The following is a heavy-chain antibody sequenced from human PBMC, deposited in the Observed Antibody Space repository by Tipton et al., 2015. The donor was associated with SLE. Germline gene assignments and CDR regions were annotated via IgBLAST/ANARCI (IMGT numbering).Heavy chain of an antibody. CDR1: GFTFSIYA. Sequence: LSLTCAASGFTFSIYAMHWVRQAPGKGLEWVAVISYDGSNKYYADSVKGRFTISRDNSKNTLCLQMNSLRAEDTAVYYCASSLPYGGLFDYWGQGTLVTVSS. CDR3: ASSLPYGGLFDY. CDR2: ISYDGSNK. D-gene: IGHD2-2*02. J-gene: IGHJ4*02. V-gene: IGHV3-30*04.